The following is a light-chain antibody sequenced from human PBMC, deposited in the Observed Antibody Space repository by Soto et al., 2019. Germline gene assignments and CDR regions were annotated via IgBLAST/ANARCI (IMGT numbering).Light chain of an antibody. Sequence: IQMTQSPSSVSASVGDRVTITCRASQPISSWLAWYQQKPGQPPNLLIYSASTLRSGVPSRFSGSESGTHFTLTITNLQPEDFATYYCQQASSFPLTFGGGTKVEV. CDR1: QPISSW. V-gene: IGKV1-12*01. CDR2: SAS. J-gene: IGKJ4*01. CDR3: QQASSFPLT.